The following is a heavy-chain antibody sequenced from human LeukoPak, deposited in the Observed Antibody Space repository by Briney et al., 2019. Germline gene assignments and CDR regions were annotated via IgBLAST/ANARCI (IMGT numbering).Heavy chain of an antibody. J-gene: IGHJ4*02. CDR3: ARDVKLDRRFATPLDY. D-gene: IGHD1-1*01. CDR1: GGNFSSYA. V-gene: IGHV1-69*11. Sequence: SVKVSCKASGGNFSSYAISWVRQAPGQGLEWMGTIVPILGSVTYAQNIKGRVRITADESKTTAYMELNSLRSEDTAVYYCARDVKLDRRFATPLDYWGQGTLVTVST. CDR2: IVPILGSV.